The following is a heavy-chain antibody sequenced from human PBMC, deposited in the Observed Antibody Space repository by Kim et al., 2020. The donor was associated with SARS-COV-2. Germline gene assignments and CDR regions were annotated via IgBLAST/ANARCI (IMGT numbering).Heavy chain of an antibody. CDR1: GGTFSSYA. J-gene: IGHJ4*02. CDR2: IIPIFGTA. V-gene: IGHV1-69*13. D-gene: IGHD3-22*01. Sequence: SVKVSCKASGGTFSSYAISWVRQAPGQGLEWMGGIIPIFGTANYAQKFQGRVTITADESTSTAYMELSSLRSEDTAVYYCASLSNYYDSSGHNFDYWGQGTLVTVSS. CDR3: ASLSNYYDSSGHNFDY.